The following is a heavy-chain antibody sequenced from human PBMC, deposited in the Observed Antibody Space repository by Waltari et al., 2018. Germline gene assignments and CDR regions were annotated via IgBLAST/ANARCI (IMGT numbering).Heavy chain of an antibody. V-gene: IGHV3-33*01. D-gene: IGHD3-16*01. CDR2: IWYDGSNE. J-gene: IGHJ4*02. CDR3: ARDLNRFGSYVPY. Sequence: QVQLVESGGCVVQPGSSVRLCWSASGFSVETYAIHWVRPSPGKGLEWVAVIWYDGSNENYADSVKGRFTISRDNSKNTLYLQMDSLRAEDTAVYYCARDLNRFGSYVPYWGQGTLVTVSS. CDR1: GFSVETYA.